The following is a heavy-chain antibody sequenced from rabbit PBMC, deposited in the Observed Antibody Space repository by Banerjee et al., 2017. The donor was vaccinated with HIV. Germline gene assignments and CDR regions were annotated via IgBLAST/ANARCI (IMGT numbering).Heavy chain of an antibody. V-gene: IGHV1S40*01. CDR3: ARVVNRLDAGYGL. Sequence: QSLEESGGDLVKPGASLTLTCTASGLDFSSSYYMCWVRQAPGKGLEWIACIYTGRSGRAYYASWAKGRFTISKTSSTTVTLQMTSLTAADTATYFCARVVNRLDAGYGLWGPGTLVTVS. CDR2: IYTGRSGRA. D-gene: IGHD4-2*01. J-gene: IGHJ4*01. CDR1: GLDFSSSYY.